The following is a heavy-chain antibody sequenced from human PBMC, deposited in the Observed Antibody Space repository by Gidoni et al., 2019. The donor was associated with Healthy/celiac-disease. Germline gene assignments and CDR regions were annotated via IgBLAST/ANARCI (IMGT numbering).Heavy chain of an antibody. CDR2: FDPEDGET. CDR1: GYTLPELS. V-gene: IGHV1-24*01. Sequence: QVQLVQSGAEVKKPGASVKVSCQVSGYTLPELSMHWVRQAPGKGLEWMGGFDPEDGETIYEQKFQGRVTMTEDTSTDTAYMELSSLRSEDTAVYYCATDKWDTVTYGMDVWGQGTTVTVSS. J-gene: IGHJ6*02. D-gene: IGHD1-26*01. CDR3: ATDKWDTVTYGMDV.